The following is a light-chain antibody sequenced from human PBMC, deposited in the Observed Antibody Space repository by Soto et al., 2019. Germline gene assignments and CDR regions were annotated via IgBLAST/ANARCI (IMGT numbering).Light chain of an antibody. CDR1: QSVSSSY. Sequence: EIVLTQSPGTLSLSPGERATLSCRASQSVSSSYLAWYQQKPGQATRLLIYGASSRATGIPDRFSGSGSGPDFTLTISRLEPEDFAVYYCQQYGSSQAFGGGTKVEIK. CDR3: QQYGSSQA. V-gene: IGKV3-20*01. J-gene: IGKJ4*01. CDR2: GAS.